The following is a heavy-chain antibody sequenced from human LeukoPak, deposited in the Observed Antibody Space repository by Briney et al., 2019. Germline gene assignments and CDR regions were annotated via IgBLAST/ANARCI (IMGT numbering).Heavy chain of an antibody. CDR1: GITFNDYY. CDR3: ARDREGDIVEVPAASGV. J-gene: IGHJ4*02. Sequence: PGGSLRLSCAVSGITFNDYYMSWIRQAPGKGLEWISYISPSGKSIYYADSVKGRFTVSWDNAKNSLHLQMNSLRAEDTAVYFCARDREGDIVEVPAASGVWGQGTLVTVSS. D-gene: IGHD2-2*01. CDR2: ISPSGKSI. V-gene: IGHV3-11*04.